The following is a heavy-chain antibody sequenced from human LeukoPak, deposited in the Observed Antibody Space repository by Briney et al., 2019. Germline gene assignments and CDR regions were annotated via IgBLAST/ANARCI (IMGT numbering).Heavy chain of an antibody. D-gene: IGHD6-19*01. CDR2: ISWNSGNI. CDR1: GFTFDDYA. CDR3: AKDRGIAVAGLPDY. V-gene: IGHV3-9*01. J-gene: IGHJ4*02. Sequence: PGRSLRLSCAASGFTFDDYAMHWVRQAPGRGLEWVSGISWNSGNIDYADSVKGRFTISRDNAKNFLYLQMNSLRAEDTAFYYCAKDRGIAVAGLPDYWGQGTLVTVSS.